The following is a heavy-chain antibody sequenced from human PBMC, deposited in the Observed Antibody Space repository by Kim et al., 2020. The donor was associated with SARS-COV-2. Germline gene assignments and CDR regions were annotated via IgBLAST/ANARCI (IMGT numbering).Heavy chain of an antibody. Sequence: GGSLRLSCAASGFTFSSYGLHWVRQVPGKGLEWVAFISFDGSNTYYADSVKGRFTISRDNSKNTLFLQMNSLRAEDTAVYHCTRDAVGQIFGRRFIWFDP. V-gene: IGHV3-30*04. D-gene: IGHD2-15*01. J-gene: IGHJ5*02. CDR2: ISFDGSNT. CDR1: GFTFSSYG. CDR3: TRDAVGQIFGRRFIWFDP.